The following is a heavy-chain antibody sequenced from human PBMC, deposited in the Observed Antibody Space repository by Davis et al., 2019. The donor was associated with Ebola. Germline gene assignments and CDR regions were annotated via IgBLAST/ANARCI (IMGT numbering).Heavy chain of an antibody. CDR3: AGGTIFGVVNPYYYYGMDV. D-gene: IGHD3-3*01. CDR2: INHSGST. V-gene: IGHV4-34*09. CDR1: GGSFSGYY. J-gene: IGHJ6*02. Sequence: MPSETLSLTCAVYGGSFSGYYWSWIRQPPGKGLEWIGEINHSGSTYYNPSLKSRVTISVDTSKNQFSLKLSSVTAADTAVYYCAGGTIFGVVNPYYYYGMDVWGQGTTVTVSS.